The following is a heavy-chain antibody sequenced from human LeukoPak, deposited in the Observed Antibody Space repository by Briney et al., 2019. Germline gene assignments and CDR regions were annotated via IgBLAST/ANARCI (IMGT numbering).Heavy chain of an antibody. CDR3: ARVKYRSSWYEGDWFDP. Sequence: ASVKVSCKASGYTFTSYDINWVRQATGQGLEWMGWMNPNSGNTGYAQKFQGRVTITRNTSISTAYMELSSLRSEDTAVYYCARVKYRSSWYEGDWFDPWGQGTLVTVSS. J-gene: IGHJ5*02. V-gene: IGHV1-8*03. CDR1: GYTFTSYD. D-gene: IGHD6-13*01. CDR2: MNPNSGNT.